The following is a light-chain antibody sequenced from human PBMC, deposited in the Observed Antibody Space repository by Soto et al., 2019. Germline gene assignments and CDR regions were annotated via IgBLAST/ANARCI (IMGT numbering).Light chain of an antibody. J-gene: IGLJ1*01. CDR2: EVS. V-gene: IGLV2-14*01. Sequence: QSVLTQPASVSGSPGQSITISCTGTSSDVGRYNHVSWYQQHPGKAPKLMIYEVSDRPSGVSNRFSGSKSGNTASLTISGLQAEDEADYYCTSFSSSTSLYVFGTGTKVTVL. CDR1: SSDVGRYNH. CDR3: TSFSSSTSLYV.